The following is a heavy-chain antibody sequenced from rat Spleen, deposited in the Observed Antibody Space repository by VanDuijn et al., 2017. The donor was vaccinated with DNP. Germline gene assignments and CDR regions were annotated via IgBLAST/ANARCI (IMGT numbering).Heavy chain of an antibody. CDR2: ISPRGSRT. V-gene: IGHV5S11*01. Sequence: EVQLVESGGGLVQPGRSLKLSCAASGFTFSNYYMAWVRQAPRKGLEWVAAISPRGSRTYYPDSMKGRFTISRDDAKSSLYLQMDSLRSEETATYYCARVQLGYYALDAWGQGTSVTVSS. J-gene: IGHJ4*01. CDR1: GFTFSNYY. CDR3: ARVQLGYYALDA. D-gene: IGHD5-1*01.